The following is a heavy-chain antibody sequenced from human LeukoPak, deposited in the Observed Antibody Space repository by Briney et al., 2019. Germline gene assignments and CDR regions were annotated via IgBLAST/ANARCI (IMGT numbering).Heavy chain of an antibody. CDR3: SRDRSGSYYYYYYMDV. CDR1: GFTFPAYG. D-gene: IGHD1-26*01. Sequence: GGSLRRSCAASGFTFPAYGMSWVRQAAGKGLELVSGINWNGGSTGYADSVKGRFTISRDNAKNSLYLQMNSLRAEDTALYYCSRDRSGSYYYYYYMDVWGKGTTVTVSS. J-gene: IGHJ6*03. CDR2: INWNGGST. V-gene: IGHV3-20*04.